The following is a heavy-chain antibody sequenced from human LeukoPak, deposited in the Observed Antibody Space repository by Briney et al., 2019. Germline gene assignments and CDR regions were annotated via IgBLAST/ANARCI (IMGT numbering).Heavy chain of an antibody. J-gene: IGHJ4*02. CDR3: ATSYRPFDY. V-gene: IGHV3-30*14. D-gene: IGHD4-11*01. Sequence: PGGSLRLSCAASGFTFSSYAMHWVRQAPGKGLEWVAVISYDGSNKYYADSVKGRFTISRDNSKNTLYLQMDSLRTEDTAVYYCATSYRPFDYWGQGTLVTVSS. CDR2: ISYDGSNK. CDR1: GFTFSSYA.